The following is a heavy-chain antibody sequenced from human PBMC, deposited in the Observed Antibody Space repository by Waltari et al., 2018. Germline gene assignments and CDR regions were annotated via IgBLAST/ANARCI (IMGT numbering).Heavy chain of an antibody. CDR2: ISSTSSSI. D-gene: IGHD1-26*01. CDR3: ARDPGSGRYFDY. V-gene: IGHV3-21*02. CDR1: GFSFRSYS. Sequence: EVQLVESGGGLVKPGGSLRLSCAASGFSFRSYSMGWVRQAPGKGLKWVSTISSTSSSIYDTDSLRGRFAISRDNARDSLYLQMNSLRAEDTAVYYCARDPGSGRYFDYWGQGTLVTVSS. J-gene: IGHJ4*02.